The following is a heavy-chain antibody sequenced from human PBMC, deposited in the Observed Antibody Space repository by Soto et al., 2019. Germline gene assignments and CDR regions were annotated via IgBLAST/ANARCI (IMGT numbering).Heavy chain of an antibody. CDR1: GYSFTSYW. CDR2: IDPSDSYT. V-gene: IGHV5-10-1*01. J-gene: IGHJ6*02. CDR3: AILRGVVVPAAMLPPDNYGMDV. D-gene: IGHD2-2*01. Sequence: GESLKLSCKCSGYSFTSYWISWVRQMPGKGLEWMGRIDPSDSYTNYSPSLQGHVTISADKSISTAYLQWSSLKASDTAMYCCAILRGVVVPAAMLPPDNYGMDVWGQGTTVTVSS.